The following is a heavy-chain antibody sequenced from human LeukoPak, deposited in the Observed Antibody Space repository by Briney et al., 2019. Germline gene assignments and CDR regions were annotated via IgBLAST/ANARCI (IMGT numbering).Heavy chain of an antibody. Sequence: SETLSLTCTVSGGSICSYFWSWSREPPGEGREWMGYIYYSGSANYNPSLKTPVTISVDTSKNQSSLRLSSMTAADTAVYYRARAPPQNCSSPSSYWSRAFDISGQGTMVTVSS. CDR3: ARAPPQNCSSPSSYWSRAFDI. V-gene: IGHV4-59*01. D-gene: IGHD2-2*01. CDR1: GGSICSYF. CDR2: IYYSGSA. J-gene: IGHJ3*02.